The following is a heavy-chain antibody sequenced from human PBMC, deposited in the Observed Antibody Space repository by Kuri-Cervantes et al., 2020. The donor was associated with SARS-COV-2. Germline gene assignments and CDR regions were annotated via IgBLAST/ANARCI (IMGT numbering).Heavy chain of an antibody. V-gene: IGHV4-34*01. CDR1: GGSFSGYY. CDR2: INHSGST. J-gene: IGHJ3*02. CDR3: ARVLWQGAFDI. D-gene: IGHD2-15*01. Sequence: SQTLSLTCAVYGGSFSGYYWSWIRQPPGEGLEWIGEINHSGSTNYNPFLKNRVTISVDTSKNQFSLKLSSVTAADTAVYYCARVLWQGAFDIWGQGTMVTVSS.